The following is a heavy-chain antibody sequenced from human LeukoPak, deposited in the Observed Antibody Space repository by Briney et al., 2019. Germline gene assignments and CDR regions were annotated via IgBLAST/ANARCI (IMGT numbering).Heavy chain of an antibody. CDR2: ISPKSDGS. CDR1: GYTFDDYY. V-gene: IGHV1-2*02. CDR3: ARGDRYYDTSGYRSFDH. Sequence: ASVKVSCKTSGYTFDDYYMHLVRQAPGQGLEWMGWISPKSDGSKYAQKFQGRVTMTRDTSINTAYMELSSLRSDDTAVYYCARGDRYYDTSGYRSFDHWGQGILVIVSS. J-gene: IGHJ4*02. D-gene: IGHD3-22*01.